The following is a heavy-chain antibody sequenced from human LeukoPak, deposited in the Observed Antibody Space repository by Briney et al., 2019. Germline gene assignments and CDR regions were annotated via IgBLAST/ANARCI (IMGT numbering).Heavy chain of an antibody. Sequence: PSETLSLTCAVYGGSFSGYYWSWIRQPPGKGLEWIGEINHSGSTNYNPSLKSRVTISVDTSKSQFSLKLSSVTAADTAVYYCARVRNYYYYMDVWGKGTTVTVSS. CDR3: ARVRNYYYYMDV. J-gene: IGHJ6*03. CDR2: INHSGST. CDR1: GGSFSGYY. V-gene: IGHV4-34*01.